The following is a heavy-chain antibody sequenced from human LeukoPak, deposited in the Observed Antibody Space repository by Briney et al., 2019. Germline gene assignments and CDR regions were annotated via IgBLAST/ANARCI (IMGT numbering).Heavy chain of an antibody. CDR1: GYTFTGYY. CDR2: INPNSGGT. D-gene: IGHD3-10*01. J-gene: IGHJ3*02. V-gene: IGHV1-2*02. CDR3: ARDRITMVRGVMDIYDAFDI. Sequence: GASVKVSCKASGYTFTGYYMHWVRQAPGQGLEWMGWINPNSGGTNYAQKFQGRVTMTRDTSISTAYMELSRLRSDDTAVYYCARDRITMVRGVMDIYDAFDIWGQGTMVTVSS.